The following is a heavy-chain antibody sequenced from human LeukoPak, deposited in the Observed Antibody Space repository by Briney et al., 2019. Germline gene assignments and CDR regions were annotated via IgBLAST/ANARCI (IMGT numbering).Heavy chain of an antibody. CDR1: GFTYSDYY. D-gene: IGHD3-9*01. CDR2: ISSSGSTI. CDR3: ARVISTEKSGYFDWLLFRHAQYCYYYYMDV. V-gene: IGHV3-11*01. J-gene: IGHJ6*03. Sequence: GGSLRLSCAASGFTYSDYYMSWIRQAPGKGLEWVSYISSSGSTIYYADSVKGRFTISRDNAKNSLYLQMNSLRAEDTAVYYCARVISTEKSGYFDWLLFRHAQYCYYYYMDVWGKGTTVTISS.